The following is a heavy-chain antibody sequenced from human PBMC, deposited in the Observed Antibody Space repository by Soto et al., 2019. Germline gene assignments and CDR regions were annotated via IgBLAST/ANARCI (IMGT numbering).Heavy chain of an antibody. CDR1: GGSISSSNW. V-gene: IGHV4-4*02. Sequence: QVQLQESGPGLVKPSETLSLTCAVSGGSISSSNWWSWVRQPPGKGLEWIGEIYHSGSTNYNPFLNSRATMAVDKLKNQFSLMLSAVTAADAAVYYCARVPRAAAGTDWGQGTLVTVSS. CDR2: IYHSGST. D-gene: IGHD6-13*01. J-gene: IGHJ4*02. CDR3: ARVPRAAAGTD.